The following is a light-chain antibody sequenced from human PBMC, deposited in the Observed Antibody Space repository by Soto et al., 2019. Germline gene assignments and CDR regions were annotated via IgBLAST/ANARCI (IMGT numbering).Light chain of an antibody. Sequence: ENVLTQSPGTLSLSPGERATLSWRPSHSVCGSFLTQFKQKPGQAPRLVICGASSRATSIPDTFSGSGSATDITLTITRLEPEDFAVYYCQQSCGSPRFGGGTKVEV. V-gene: IGKV3-20*01. CDR1: HSVCGSF. J-gene: IGKJ4*01. CDR2: GAS. CDR3: QQSCGSPR.